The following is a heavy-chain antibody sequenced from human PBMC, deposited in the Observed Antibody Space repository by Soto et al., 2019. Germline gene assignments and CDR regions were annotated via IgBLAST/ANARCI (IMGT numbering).Heavy chain of an antibody. V-gene: IGHV3-30*18. D-gene: IGHD6-19*01. Sequence: GGSLRLSCAASGFCFSKYGMHWVRQAPGKGLEWVAVILYDESNKYYADSVKGRFTISRDTSKNTLYLHMNSLRADDTAVYYCDKDERGWLLDYWGQGTLVPVFS. CDR1: GFCFSKYG. J-gene: IGHJ4*02. CDR2: ILYDESNK. CDR3: DKDERGWLLDY.